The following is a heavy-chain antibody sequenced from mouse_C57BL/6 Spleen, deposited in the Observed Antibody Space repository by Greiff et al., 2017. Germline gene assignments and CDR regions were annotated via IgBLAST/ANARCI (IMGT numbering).Heavy chain of an antibody. CDR3: AIWADYDYDGSFDD. CDR2: INPNNGGT. Sequence: EVQLQQSGPELVKPGASVKISCKASGYTFTDYYMNWVKQSHGKSLEWIGDINPNNGGTSYNQKFKGKATLTVDTSSSTAYMPLRSRTSEDSAVYYCAIWADYDYDGSFDDWGQGTTLTVSS. V-gene: IGHV1-26*01. D-gene: IGHD2-4*01. J-gene: IGHJ2*01. CDR1: GYTFTDYY.